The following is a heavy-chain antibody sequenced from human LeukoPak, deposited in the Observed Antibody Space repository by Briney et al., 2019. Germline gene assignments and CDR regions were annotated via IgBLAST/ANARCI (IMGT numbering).Heavy chain of an antibody. V-gene: IGHV4-59*03. J-gene: IGHJ4*02. CDR1: GGSISSYY. D-gene: IGHD3-10*01. CDR2: VYHTGNT. CDR3: AKSDGSGSYFDY. Sequence: TSETLSLTCTVSGGSISSYYWSWIRQPPGKGLEWIGYVYHTGNTKYNPFLESRATISIDTSKNQFSLKLSSVSAADSAVYYCAKSDGSGSYFDYWGQGTLVTVS.